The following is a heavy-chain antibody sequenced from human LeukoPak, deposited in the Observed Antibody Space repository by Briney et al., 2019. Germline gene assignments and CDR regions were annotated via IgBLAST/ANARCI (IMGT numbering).Heavy chain of an antibody. J-gene: IGHJ6*02. Sequence: ASVKVSCMASGYTFTSYYMHWVRQAPGQGLEWMGIINPSGGSTSYAQKFQGSVTMTRDTSTSTVYMELSSLRSEDTAVYYCARDYGSTSKYYYSGMDVWGQGTTVTVSS. V-gene: IGHV1-46*01. CDR3: ARDYGSTSKYYYSGMDV. D-gene: IGHD2-2*01. CDR1: GYTFTSYY. CDR2: INPSGGST.